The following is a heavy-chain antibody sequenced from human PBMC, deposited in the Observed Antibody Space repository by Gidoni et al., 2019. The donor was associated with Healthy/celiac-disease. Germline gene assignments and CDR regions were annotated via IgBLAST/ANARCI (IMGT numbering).Heavy chain of an antibody. CDR2: INHSGST. CDR1: GGSFSGYY. V-gene: IGHV4-34*01. D-gene: IGHD6-19*01. J-gene: IGHJ5*02. Sequence: QVQLQQWGAGLLKPSETLSLTCAVYGGSFSGYYWSWIRQPPGKGLEWIGEINHSGSTNYNPSLKSRVTISVDTSKNQFSLKLSSVTAADTAVYYCAREWLVLNWFDPWGQGTLVTVSS. CDR3: AREWLVLNWFDP.